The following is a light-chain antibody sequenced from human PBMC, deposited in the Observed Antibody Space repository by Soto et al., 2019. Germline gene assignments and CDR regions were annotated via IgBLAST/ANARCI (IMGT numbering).Light chain of an antibody. J-gene: IGKJ1*01. V-gene: IGKV1-39*01. Sequence: DIPLTQSPFSLSASVGDRVTITCRASQTILSYLNWYQQKPGKAPKLLIYAASNLQSGVPSRFSGVGSGTEFTVTLSSLQPEDFATYHCQQSYNTPWTFGQGTKVEVK. CDR2: AAS. CDR3: QQSYNTPWT. CDR1: QTILSY.